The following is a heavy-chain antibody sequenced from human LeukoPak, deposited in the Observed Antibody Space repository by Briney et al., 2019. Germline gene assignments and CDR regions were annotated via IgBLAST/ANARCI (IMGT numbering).Heavy chain of an antibody. CDR3: ARDPVAGTNVY. J-gene: IGHJ4*02. Sequence: ASVKVSCKASGGTFSSYAIGWVRQAPGQGLEWMGGIIPIFGTANYAQKFQGRVTITADESTSTAYMELSSLRSEDTAVYYCARDPVAGTNVYWGQGTLVTVSS. CDR1: GGTFSSYA. D-gene: IGHD6-19*01. CDR2: IIPIFGTA. V-gene: IGHV1-69*13.